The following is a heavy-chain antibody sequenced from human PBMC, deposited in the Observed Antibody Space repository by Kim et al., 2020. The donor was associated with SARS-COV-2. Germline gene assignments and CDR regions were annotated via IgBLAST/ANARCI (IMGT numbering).Heavy chain of an antibody. Sequence: ASVKVSCKASGYTFTSYAMNWVRQAPGQGLEGMGWINTNTGNPTYAQGFTGRFVFSLDTSVSTAYLQISSLKAEDTAVYYCARDLRVRGVTQGEVDYWGQGTLVTVSS. D-gene: IGHD3-10*01. J-gene: IGHJ4*02. CDR3: ARDLRVRGVTQGEVDY. CDR2: INTNTGNP. V-gene: IGHV7-4-1*02. CDR1: GYTFTSYA.